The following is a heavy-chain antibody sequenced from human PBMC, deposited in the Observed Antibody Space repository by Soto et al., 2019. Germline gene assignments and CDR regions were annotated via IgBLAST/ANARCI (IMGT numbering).Heavy chain of an antibody. J-gene: IGHJ4*02. Sequence: ASVKVSCKASGNTFTSYDINWVRQATGHGLEWMGWINPNSGNIGYAQKFQGRVTMTRDTAIRTAYMEVSRLRSDDTAVYYCARGRPSGCYYLLDCWRQGTLVTVSS. CDR1: GNTFTSYD. V-gene: IGHV1-8*01. CDR3: ARGRPSGCYYLLDC. CDR2: INPNSGNI. D-gene: IGHD3-10*01.